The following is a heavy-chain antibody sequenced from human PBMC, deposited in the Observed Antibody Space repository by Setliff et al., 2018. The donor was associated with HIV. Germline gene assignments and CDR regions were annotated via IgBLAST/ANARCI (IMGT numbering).Heavy chain of an antibody. V-gene: IGHV4-39*07. CDR1: GDSISSSAYY. J-gene: IGHJ4*02. D-gene: IGHD3-3*01. Sequence: SETLSLTCTVSGDSISSSAYYWGWIRQPPGKGLAWIGSMHNSGSTYYNPSVKRRVTISKDTSKNQISLKLRSVTAADTAVYYCARANFWSGYYGYWGQGTLVTSPQ. CDR2: MHNSGST. CDR3: ARANFWSGYYGY.